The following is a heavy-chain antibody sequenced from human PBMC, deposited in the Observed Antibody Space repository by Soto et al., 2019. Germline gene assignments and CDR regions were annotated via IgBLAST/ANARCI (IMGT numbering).Heavy chain of an antibody. CDR2: IIPIFGTA. CDR3: ARGFGDIVVVPAHGYFDY. V-gene: IGHV1-69*13. Sequence: SVKVSCKASGYTFTSYGISWVRQAPGQGLEWMGFIIPIFGTANYAQKFQGRVTITADESTSTAYMELSILRSEDTAVYYCARGFGDIVVVPAHGYFDYWGQGTLVTVSS. D-gene: IGHD2-2*01. CDR1: GYTFTSYG. J-gene: IGHJ4*02.